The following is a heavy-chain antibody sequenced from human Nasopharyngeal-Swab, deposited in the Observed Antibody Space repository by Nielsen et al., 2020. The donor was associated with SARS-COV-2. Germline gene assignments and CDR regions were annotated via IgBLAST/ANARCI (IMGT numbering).Heavy chain of an antibody. V-gene: IGHV4-34*01. CDR2: IIPSGST. J-gene: IGHJ6*02. D-gene: IGHD6-19*01. Sequence: SETLTLTCAVYGGSLSGASSSWIRQLPGKGLEWLGVIIPSGSTTYNPSLKSRVTISVDTSKNQFSLMLTSVTAADTAVYYCARGLRGIVPTGMKDKSSGRPKFAYYYYGMDVWGLGTTVTVSS. CDR1: GGSLSGAS. CDR3: ARGLRGIVPTGMKDKSSGRPKFAYYYYGMDV.